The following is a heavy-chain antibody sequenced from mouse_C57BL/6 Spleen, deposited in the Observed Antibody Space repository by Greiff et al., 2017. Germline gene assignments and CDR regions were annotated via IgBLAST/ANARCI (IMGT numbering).Heavy chain of an antibody. J-gene: IGHJ1*03. Sequence: QVQLQQSGAELARPGASVKLSCKASGYTFTSYGISWVKQRTGQGLEWIGDIYPRSGNTYYNEKFKGKATLTADKSSSTAYMELRSLTSEDSAVYFCARNYYGSSPNWYFDVWGTGTTVTVSS. D-gene: IGHD1-1*01. CDR2: IYPRSGNT. CDR3: ARNYYGSSPNWYFDV. V-gene: IGHV1-81*01. CDR1: GYTFTSYG.